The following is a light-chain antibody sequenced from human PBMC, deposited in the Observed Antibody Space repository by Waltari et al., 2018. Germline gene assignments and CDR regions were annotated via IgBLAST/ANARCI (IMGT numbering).Light chain of an antibody. J-gene: IGLJ3*02. CDR2: EDS. Sequence: QSALTQPASVSGPPGQSITISCTGTSSDIGSYNFVSWYQHHPGRAPKLIIYEDSKRPSGISNRFSGSKSGKTASRTISGLQAEDEADYYCCSDARSGVWVFGGGTKLTVL. CDR3: CSDARSGVWV. CDR1: SSDIGSYNF. V-gene: IGLV2-23*01.